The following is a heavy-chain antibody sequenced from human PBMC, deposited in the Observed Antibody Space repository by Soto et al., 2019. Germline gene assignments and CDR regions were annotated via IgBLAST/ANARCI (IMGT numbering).Heavy chain of an antibody. CDR2: MYYTGTS. Sequence: QVQLQESGPGLLKPSETLSLTCTVSGGSISSYYWSWIRQPPGKGLEWIGHMYYTGTSDYNPSFKSRVTMSVETSKIKFSLKWSSVTAADTALYYCARGEGRGYTYGADYWGQGTLVTVSS. CDR1: GGSISSYY. CDR3: ARGEGRGYTYGADY. D-gene: IGHD5-18*01. V-gene: IGHV4-59*01. J-gene: IGHJ4*02.